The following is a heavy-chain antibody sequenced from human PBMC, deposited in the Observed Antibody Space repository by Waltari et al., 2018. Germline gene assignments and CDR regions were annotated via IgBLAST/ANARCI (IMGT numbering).Heavy chain of an antibody. V-gene: IGHV3-49*04. CDR2: IRNQAYGGTA. CDR1: GFSFGDYV. Sequence: EVQLVESGGGWGKPGQSLRQSCKTAGFSFGDYVMSWVRQAPGKGLEWVGFIRNQAYGGTAEYAASVKARFTISRDDSKGNVYLEMNSLRTEDTAVYFCTRNVFSDYWGQGSLVTVSS. J-gene: IGHJ4*02. CDR3: TRNVFSDY.